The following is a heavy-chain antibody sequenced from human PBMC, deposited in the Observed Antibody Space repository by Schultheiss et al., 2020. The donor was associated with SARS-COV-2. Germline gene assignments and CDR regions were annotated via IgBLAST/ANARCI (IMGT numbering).Heavy chain of an antibody. J-gene: IGHJ3*02. V-gene: IGHV4-31*01. Sequence: SETLSLTCTVSGGSISSGGYYWSWIRQHPGKGLEWIGYIYYSGSTYYNPSLKSLVTISVDTSKNQFSLKLSSVTAADTAVYYCARGNSYGGSYYGDAFDIWGQGTMVTVSS. CDR1: GGSISSGGYY. CDR3: ARGNSYGGSYYGDAFDI. D-gene: IGHD1-26*01. CDR2: IYYSGST.